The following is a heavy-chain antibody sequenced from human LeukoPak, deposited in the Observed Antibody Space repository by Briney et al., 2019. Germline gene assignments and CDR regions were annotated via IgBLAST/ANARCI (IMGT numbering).Heavy chain of an antibody. Sequence: GGSLRLSCAASGFTFSRYWMHWVRQAPGKGLVWVSRVHSDGSSTYYADSVKGRFTTSRDNAKNTLYLQMNSLRAEDTAVYYCAREGLGYSYDYWGQGTLVTVSS. CDR3: AREGLGYSYDY. CDR1: GFTFSRYW. V-gene: IGHV3-74*01. CDR2: VHSDGSST. J-gene: IGHJ4*02. D-gene: IGHD5-18*01.